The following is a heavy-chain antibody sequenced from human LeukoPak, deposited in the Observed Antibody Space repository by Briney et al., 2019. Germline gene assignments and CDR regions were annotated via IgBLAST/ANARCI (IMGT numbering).Heavy chain of an antibody. CDR1: GFTFSSYG. D-gene: IGHD5-18*01. CDR2: INYSGST. J-gene: IGHJ3*02. CDR3: VCAGYSDGPRGDAFDI. Sequence: GTLTLSCAASGFTFSSYGMHWVRQAPGKGLEWIGEINYSGSTNYNPSLKRRVTISVDTSKNQFSLKLSSLTAADTAVYYCVCAGYSDGPRGDAFDIWGQGTMVTVSS. V-gene: IGHV4-34*08.